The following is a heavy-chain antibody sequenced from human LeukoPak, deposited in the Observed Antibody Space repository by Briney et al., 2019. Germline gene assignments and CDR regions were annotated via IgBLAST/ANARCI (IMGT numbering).Heavy chain of an antibody. D-gene: IGHD3-22*01. CDR2: IYYSGST. J-gene: IGHJ4*02. V-gene: IGHV4-59*01. CDR3: ARVSGYYYEFDY. Sequence: SETLSLTCTVSGGSISSYYWSWIRQPPGKGLEWIGYIYYSGSTNYNPSLKSRVTISVDTSKNQFSLKLSSVTAADTAVYYCARVSGYYYEFDYWGQGTLVTVSS. CDR1: GGSISSYY.